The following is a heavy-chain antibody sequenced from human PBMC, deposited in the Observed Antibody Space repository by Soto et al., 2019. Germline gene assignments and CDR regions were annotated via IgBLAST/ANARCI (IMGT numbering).Heavy chain of an antibody. CDR1: GFTFSSYS. J-gene: IGHJ4*02. V-gene: IGHV3-21*01. D-gene: IGHD3-3*01. Sequence: EVQLVESGGGLVKPGGSLRLSCAASGFTFSSYSMNWVRQAPGKGLEWVSSISSSSSYIYYADSVKGRFTISRDNAKNSLYLQMNSLRAEDTAVYYCARDSITIFGVVKGFDYWGQGTLVTVSS. CDR2: ISSSSSYI. CDR3: ARDSITIFGVVKGFDY.